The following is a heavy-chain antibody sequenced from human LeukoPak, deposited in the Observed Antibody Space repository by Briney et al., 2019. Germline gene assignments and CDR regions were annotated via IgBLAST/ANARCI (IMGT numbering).Heavy chain of an antibody. J-gene: IGHJ2*01. D-gene: IGHD6-13*01. CDR1: GGSFSDYY. Sequence: PSETLSLTCAVYGGSFSDYYWSWIRQPPGKGLEWIGEINHSGSTNYNPSLKSRVTISVDTSKNQFSLKLSSVTAADTAVYYCARGDSSSWDIVGRYFDHWGRGTLVTVSS. CDR2: INHSGST. V-gene: IGHV4-34*01. CDR3: ARGDSSSWDIVGRYFDH.